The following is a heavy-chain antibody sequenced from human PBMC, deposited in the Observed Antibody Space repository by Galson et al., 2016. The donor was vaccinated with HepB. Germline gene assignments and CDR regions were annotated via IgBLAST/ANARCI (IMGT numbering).Heavy chain of an antibody. CDR1: GYTFTSYY. CDR3: ARLAMVKRGYGV. CDR2: INPSGGST. V-gene: IGHV1-46*01. J-gene: IGHJ6*02. D-gene: IGHD5-18*01. Sequence: SVKVSCKASGYTFTSYYMHWVRQAPGQGLEWMGIINPSGGSTSYAQKFQGRVTMTRDTSTSTVYMELSSLRSEDTAVYYYARLAMVKRGYGVWGQGTTVTVSS.